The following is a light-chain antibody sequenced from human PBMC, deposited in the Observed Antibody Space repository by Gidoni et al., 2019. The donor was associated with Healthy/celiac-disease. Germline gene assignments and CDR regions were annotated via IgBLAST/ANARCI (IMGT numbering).Light chain of an antibody. V-gene: IGKV1-39*01. CDR1: QSISSY. Sequence: DIQMTQSPSSLSASVGDRVTITCRASQSISSYLNWYQQKPGKAPKHLIYAASSLQSGVPSRFNGSGSGTDFTLTISSLQPEDFATYYCQQSYSTPHTFGPWDQSGYQT. J-gene: IGKJ3*01. CDR3: QQSYSTPHT. CDR2: AAS.